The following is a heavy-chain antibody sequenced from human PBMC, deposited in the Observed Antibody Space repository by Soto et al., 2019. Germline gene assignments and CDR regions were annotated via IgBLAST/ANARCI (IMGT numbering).Heavy chain of an antibody. V-gene: IGHV4-61*01. D-gene: IGHD2-15*01. CDR1: GDSVSSGSYY. CDR2: IYYSGST. J-gene: IGHJ3*02. CDR3: ATLMVAAYDSYYI. Sequence: SETLSLTCTVSGDSVSSGSYYWSWIRQPPGKGLEWIGYIYYSGSTDYNPSLKSRVTISVDTYKNQFSLKLSSGTAADTAVYYCATLMVAAYDSYYIWGQGTMLTVSS.